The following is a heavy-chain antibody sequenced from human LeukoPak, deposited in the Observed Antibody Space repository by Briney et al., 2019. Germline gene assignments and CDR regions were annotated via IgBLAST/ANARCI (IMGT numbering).Heavy chain of an antibody. CDR3: TSRRITGTTGY. CDR2: ISSSGSTI. Sequence: GGSLRLSCAASGFTFSDYYMSWIRQAPGKGLEWVSYISSSGSTIYYADSVKGRFTISRDNAKNSLYLQMNSLRAEDTAVYYCTSRRITGTTGYWGQGTLVTVSS. D-gene: IGHD1-7*01. J-gene: IGHJ4*02. CDR1: GFTFSDYY. V-gene: IGHV3-11*04.